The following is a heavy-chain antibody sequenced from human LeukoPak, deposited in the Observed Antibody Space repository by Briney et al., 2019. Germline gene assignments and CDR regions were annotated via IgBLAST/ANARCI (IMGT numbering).Heavy chain of an antibody. D-gene: IGHD3-16*01. CDR2: ISAYNGNT. CDR1: GYTFTSYG. J-gene: IGHJ5*02. Sequence: ASVRVSCKASGYTFTSYGISWVRQAPGQGLEWMGWISAYNGNTNYAQKLQGRVTMTTDISTSTAYMELRSLRSDDTAVYYCAGYVEDRFDPWGQGTLVTVSS. CDR3: AGYVEDRFDP. V-gene: IGHV1-18*01.